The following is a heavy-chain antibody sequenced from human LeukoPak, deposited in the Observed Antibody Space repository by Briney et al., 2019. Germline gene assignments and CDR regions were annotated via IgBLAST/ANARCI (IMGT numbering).Heavy chain of an antibody. V-gene: IGHV4-59*11. D-gene: IGHD2/OR15-2a*01. Sequence: SETLSLTCTVSGGSISSHYWSWIRQPPGKGLEWIGYIYYGGSTNYNPSLKSRVTISVDTSKNQFSLKLSSVTAADTAVYYCARGFSIDYWGQGTLVTVSS. J-gene: IGHJ4*02. CDR2: IYYGGST. CDR3: ARGFSIDY. CDR1: GGSISSHY.